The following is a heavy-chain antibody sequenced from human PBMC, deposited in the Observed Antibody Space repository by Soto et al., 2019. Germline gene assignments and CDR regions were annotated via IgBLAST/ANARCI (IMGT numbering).Heavy chain of an antibody. CDR1: GFTFSDNA. V-gene: IGHV3-30*18. CDR2: VSHDGRNT. D-gene: IGHD6-19*01. Sequence: VQLVESGGGVVQPGRSLRLSCAASGFTFSDNAMHWVPRAPGKGLEWVAVVSHDGRNTHYADSVKGRFTISRDSSKNTVSLEMTSLRAEDTAVYYCAKGGRQWLVTSDFNYWGQGALVTVSS. J-gene: IGHJ4*02. CDR3: AKGGRQWLVTSDFNY.